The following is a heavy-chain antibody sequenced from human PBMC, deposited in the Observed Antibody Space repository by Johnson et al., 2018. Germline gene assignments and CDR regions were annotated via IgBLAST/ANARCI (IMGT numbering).Heavy chain of an antibody. V-gene: IGHV3-33*05. J-gene: IGHJ1*01. Sequence: QVQLVQSGGGVVQPGRSLRLSCAASGFTFSSYGMHWVRQAPGQGLEWVAVISYDGSNKYYADSVKGRFTISRDNSKNTLYLQMNSLRDEDTAVYYCARAETYFQHWGQGTLVTVSS. CDR3: ARAETYFQH. CDR1: GFTFSSYG. CDR2: ISYDGSNK.